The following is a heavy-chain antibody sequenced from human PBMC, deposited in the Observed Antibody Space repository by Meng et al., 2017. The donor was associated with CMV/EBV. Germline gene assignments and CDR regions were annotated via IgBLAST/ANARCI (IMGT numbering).Heavy chain of an antibody. CDR1: GFTFSSYS. J-gene: IGHJ4*02. V-gene: IGHV3-21*01. CDR3: AREVGAIDY. CDR2: ISSSSSYI. D-gene: IGHD1-26*01. Sequence: GESLKISCAASGFTFSSYSMNWVRQAPGKGLEWVSSISSSSSYIYYADSVKGRFTISRDNAKNSLYLQMNGLRAEDTAVYYCAREVGAIDYWGQGTLVTVSS.